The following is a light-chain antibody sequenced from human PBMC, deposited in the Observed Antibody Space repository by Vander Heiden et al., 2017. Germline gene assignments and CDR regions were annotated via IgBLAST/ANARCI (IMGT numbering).Light chain of an antibody. V-gene: IGKV1-5*01. CDR3: QQYSIDSPT. CDR2: DAS. Sequence: DIQMTQSPSTLSASVGDRVTITCRASQSITTWLAWYQQNPGKAPKLLIYDASNLQSGVPSRFSGSGSGTDFSLTISSLQPDDFATYYCQQYSIDSPTFGQGTKVEI. J-gene: IGKJ1*01. CDR1: QSITTW.